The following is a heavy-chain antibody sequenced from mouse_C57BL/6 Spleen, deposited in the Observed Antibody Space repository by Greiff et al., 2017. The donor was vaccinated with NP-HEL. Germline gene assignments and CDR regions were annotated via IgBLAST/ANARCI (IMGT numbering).Heavy chain of an antibody. CDR3: TAYYSNYAAMDY. D-gene: IGHD2-5*01. CDR2: IRLKSDNYAT. V-gene: IGHV6-3*01. CDR1: GFTFSNYW. Sequence: EVKLVESGGGLVQPGGSMKLSCVASGFTFSNYWMNWVRQSPEKGLEWVAQIRLKSDNYATHYAESVKGRFTISRDDSKSSVYLQMNNLRAEDTGIYYCTAYYSNYAAMDYWGQGTSVTVSS. J-gene: IGHJ4*01.